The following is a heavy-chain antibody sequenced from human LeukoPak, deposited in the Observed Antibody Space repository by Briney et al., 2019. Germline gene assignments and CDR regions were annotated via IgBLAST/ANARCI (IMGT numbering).Heavy chain of an antibody. CDR2: ISSSSSYI. J-gene: IGHJ3*02. CDR3: ARGGSYLGAFDI. Sequence: GGSLRLSCAASGFTFSSYSMNWVRQAPGKGLEWVSSISSSSSYIYYADSVKGRFTISRDNAKNSLYLQMNSLRAEDTAVYYCARGGSYLGAFDIWGQGTMVTVSS. D-gene: IGHD1-26*01. V-gene: IGHV3-21*01. CDR1: GFTFSSYS.